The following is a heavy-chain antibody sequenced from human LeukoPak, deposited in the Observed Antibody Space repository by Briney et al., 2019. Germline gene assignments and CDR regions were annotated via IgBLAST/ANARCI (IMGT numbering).Heavy chain of an antibody. V-gene: IGHV2-5*02. D-gene: IGHD6-13*01. J-gene: IGHJ4*02. Sequence: SLPTPVNPTQTLTLTCTFTAFSLSTGAVSVGWIRPPPGKALEWLALIYWDDDKRYSPSLKSRLTITRDNSKNQVVLTMTNMDPVDTATYYGAHRLAARQDKGSPDYFDYWGQGTLVTVSS. CDR3: AHRLAARQDKGSPDYFDY. CDR2: IYWDDDK. CDR1: AFSLSTGAVS.